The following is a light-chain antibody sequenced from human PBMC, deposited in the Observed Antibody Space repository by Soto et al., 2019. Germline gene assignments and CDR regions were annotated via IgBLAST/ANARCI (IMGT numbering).Light chain of an antibody. Sequence: QSALTQPASVSGSPGQSITISCTGTSSDVGSYKYVSWYRQHPGKAPKVMIYEDSKRPSGVSYRFSGSKSGNTASLTISRLQAEDEADYYCCSYAGGATFVFGGGTKLTVL. CDR1: SSDVGSYKY. J-gene: IGLJ2*01. V-gene: IGLV2-23*02. CDR2: EDS. CDR3: CSYAGGATFV.